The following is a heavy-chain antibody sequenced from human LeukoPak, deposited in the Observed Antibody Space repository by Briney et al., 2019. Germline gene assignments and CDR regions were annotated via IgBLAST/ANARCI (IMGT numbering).Heavy chain of an antibody. D-gene: IGHD4-11*01. CDR2: VYHTGRT. CDR1: GGSISGSNHY. Sequence: PSETLSLTCTVSGGSISGSNHYWGWMRQPPGKGPEWIGSVYHTGRTYYNASLNSRLSISVDTSKNQFSLKMTSVTAADTAVYFCARDRRDYGNYVWYDPWGPGILVTVSS. CDR3: ARDRRDYGNYVWYDP. J-gene: IGHJ5*02. V-gene: IGHV4-39*07.